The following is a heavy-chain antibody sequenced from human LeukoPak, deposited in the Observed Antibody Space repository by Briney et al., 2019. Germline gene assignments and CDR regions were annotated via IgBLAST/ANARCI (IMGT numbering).Heavy chain of an antibody. CDR3: TRHVDYGDYRPYYYYMDV. J-gene: IGHJ6*03. V-gene: IGHV3-73*01. CDR1: GFTFSGSA. D-gene: IGHD4-17*01. CDR2: IRSKVNSYAT. Sequence: PGGSLRLSCAASGFTFSGSAMHWVRQASGKGPEWVGRIRSKVNSYATAYAASVKGRFSISRDDLKNTAYLQMNSLKTEDTAVFFCTRHVDYGDYRPYYYYMDVWGKGTTVTVSS.